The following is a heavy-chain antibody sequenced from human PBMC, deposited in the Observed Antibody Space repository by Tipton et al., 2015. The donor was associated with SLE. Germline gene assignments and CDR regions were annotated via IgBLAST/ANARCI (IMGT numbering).Heavy chain of an antibody. J-gene: IGHJ4*02. V-gene: IGHV3-30*02. D-gene: IGHD3-10*01. CDR1: GFTFSSYG. CDR2: IRYDGSNK. CDR3: TTDELLWFGELKDTGPY. Sequence: SLRLSCAASGFTFSSYGMHWVRQAPGKGLEWVVFIRYDGSNKYYADSVKGRFTISRDNSKNTLYLQMNSLKTEDTAVYYCTTDELLWFGELKDTGPYWGQGTLVTVSS.